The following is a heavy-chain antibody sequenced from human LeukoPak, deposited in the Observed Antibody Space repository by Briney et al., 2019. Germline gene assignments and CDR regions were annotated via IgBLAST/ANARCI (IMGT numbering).Heavy chain of an antibody. V-gene: IGHV1-18*04. Sequence: ASVNVSCKASGYTFTSYGISWVRQAPGQGLEWMGWISAYNGNTNYAQKLQGRVTMTTDTSTSTAYMKLRSLRSDDTAVYYCARYCSGGSCYSAGIDPWGQGTLVTVSS. CDR3: ARYCSGGSCYSAGIDP. J-gene: IGHJ5*02. D-gene: IGHD2-15*01. CDR2: ISAYNGNT. CDR1: GYTFTSYG.